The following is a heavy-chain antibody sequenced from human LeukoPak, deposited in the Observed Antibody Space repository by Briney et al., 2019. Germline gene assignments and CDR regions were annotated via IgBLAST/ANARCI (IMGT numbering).Heavy chain of an antibody. Sequence: SVKVSCKASGGTFSSYAISWVRQAPGQGLEWMGGIIPIFGTANYAQKFQVRVTITADESTSTAYMELSSLRSEDTAVYYCARDSLYSSSWPHYYGMDVWGQGTTVTVSS. V-gene: IGHV1-69*13. CDR1: GGTFSSYA. J-gene: IGHJ6*02. CDR2: IIPIFGTA. D-gene: IGHD6-13*01. CDR3: ARDSLYSSSWPHYYGMDV.